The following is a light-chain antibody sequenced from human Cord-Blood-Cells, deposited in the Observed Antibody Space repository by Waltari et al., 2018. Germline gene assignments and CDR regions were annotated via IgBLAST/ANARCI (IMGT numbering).Light chain of an antibody. CDR1: SSDVGGYNY. CDR2: DFS. J-gene: IGLJ2*01. CDR3: SSYTSSSTVV. Sequence: QSALTQPASVSGSPGQSITISCTGTSSDVGGYNYVSWYQQHPGKAPKLLLYDFSKRPSGVSNRFSGSKSGNTASLTISGLQAEDEADYYCSSYTSSSTVVFGGGTKLTVL. V-gene: IGLV2-14*01.